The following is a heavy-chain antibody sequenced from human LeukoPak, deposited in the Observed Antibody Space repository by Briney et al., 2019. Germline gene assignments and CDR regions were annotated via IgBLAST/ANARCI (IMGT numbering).Heavy chain of an antibody. Sequence: ASVKVSCKASGGTFSSYAISWVRQAPGKGLEWMGGFDPEDGETIYAQKFQGRVTMTEDTSTDTAYMELSSLRSEDTAVYYCATELATMSGFDPWGQGTLVTVSS. J-gene: IGHJ5*02. D-gene: IGHD3-10*02. CDR1: GGTFSSYA. CDR3: ATELATMSGFDP. V-gene: IGHV1-24*01. CDR2: FDPEDGET.